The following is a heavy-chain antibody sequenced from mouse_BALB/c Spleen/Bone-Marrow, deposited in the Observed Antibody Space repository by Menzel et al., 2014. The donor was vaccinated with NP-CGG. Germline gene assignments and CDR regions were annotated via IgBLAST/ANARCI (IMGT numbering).Heavy chain of an antibody. J-gene: IGHJ2*01. CDR2: IDPANGNT. V-gene: IGHV14-3*02. D-gene: IGHD2-3*01. Sequence: EVQLVESGAEPVKPGASVKLSCTASGFNIKDTYMHWVKQRPEQGLEWIGRIDPANGNTKYDPKFQGKATITADTSSNTAYLQLSSLTSEDTAVYYCVRGHGCYVGYYFDNWGQGTTLTVSS. CDR1: GFNIKDTY. CDR3: VRGHGCYVGYYFDN.